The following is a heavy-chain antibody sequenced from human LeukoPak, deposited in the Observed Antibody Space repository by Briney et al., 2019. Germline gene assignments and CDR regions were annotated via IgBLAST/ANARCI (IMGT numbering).Heavy chain of an antibody. D-gene: IGHD3-22*01. J-gene: IGHJ4*02. CDR2: ISYDGSNK. CDR3: AKDRRYYDSSGYYYGGDDFDY. CDR1: GFTFSSYG. V-gene: IGHV3-30*18. Sequence: GGSLRLSCAASGFTFSSYGMHWVRQAPGKGLEWVAVISYDGSNKYYADSVKGRFTISRDNSKNTLYLQMNSLRAEDTAVYYCAKDRRYYDSSGYYYGGDDFDYWGQGTLVTVSS.